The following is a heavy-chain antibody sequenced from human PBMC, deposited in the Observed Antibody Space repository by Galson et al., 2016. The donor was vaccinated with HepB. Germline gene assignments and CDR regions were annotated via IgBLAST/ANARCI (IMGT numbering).Heavy chain of an antibody. V-gene: IGHV3-15*01. D-gene: IGHD2-21*01. Sequence: SLRLSCAASGFNFADAWMNWVRQAPGKGLEWVGRIKSKTAVGTTDYPAPVKVRFTISRDDSKNTLYLQMNSLKTEDTAMYYCVTRGGENNWGPGTLVTVSS. CDR3: VTRGGENN. CDR2: IKSKTAVGTT. J-gene: IGHJ4*02. CDR1: GFNFADAW.